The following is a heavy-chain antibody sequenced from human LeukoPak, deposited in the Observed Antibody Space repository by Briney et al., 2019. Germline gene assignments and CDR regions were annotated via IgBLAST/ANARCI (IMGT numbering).Heavy chain of an antibody. Sequence: GESLKISCKGSGYSFTSYWIAWMRQMPGKGLEWMGVIYPGDSDTRYSPSSQGQVTVSADKSISTAYLQWSSLKASDTAIYYCARRASFYYYMDVWGKGTTVTVSS. V-gene: IGHV5-51*01. CDR2: IYPGDSDT. CDR3: ARRASFYYYMDV. J-gene: IGHJ6*03. CDR1: GYSFTSYW.